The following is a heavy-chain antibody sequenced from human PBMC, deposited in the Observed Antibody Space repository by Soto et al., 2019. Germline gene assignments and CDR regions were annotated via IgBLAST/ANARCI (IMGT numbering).Heavy chain of an antibody. CDR1: GGSISGYH. D-gene: IGHD2-21*02. Sequence: QVQLRESGPGLVKASETLSLNCTVSGGSISGYHWSWIRQTPGKGLEWIGKIYPSGSTDYNPSLNSPVIISADTSKNQVSLKLSPVTAADTAIYYCARLLGTAVFDHWGQGTLVTVSS. CDR2: IYPSGST. J-gene: IGHJ4*02. V-gene: IGHV4-4*09. CDR3: ARLLGTAVFDH.